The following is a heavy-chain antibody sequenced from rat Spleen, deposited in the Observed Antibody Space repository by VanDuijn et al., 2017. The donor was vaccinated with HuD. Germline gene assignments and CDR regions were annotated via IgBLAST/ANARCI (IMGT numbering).Heavy chain of an antibody. CDR3: TTVIY. J-gene: IGHJ3*01. D-gene: IGHD1-12*01. V-gene: IGHV5-20*01. CDR1: GFSLTNYH. Sequence: VQLKESGPGLVQPSQTLSLACTVSGFSLTNYHVHWVRQAPTKGLEWVASISYDGTATYYRDSVKGRFTISRDNAKSTLYLQMDSLRSEDTATYYCTTVIYWGQGTLVTVSS. CDR2: ISYDGTAT.